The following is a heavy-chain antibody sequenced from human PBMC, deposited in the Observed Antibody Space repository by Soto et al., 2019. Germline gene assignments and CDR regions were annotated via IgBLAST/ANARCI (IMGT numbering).Heavy chain of an antibody. V-gene: IGHV2-5*02. D-gene: IGHD2-15*01. CDR2: IYWDDDK. CDR1: GFSLSTSGVG. CDR3: PHMGPITPMDV. J-gene: IGHJ6*04. Sequence: GPTLVNPTQTLTLTCTFSGFSLSTSGVGVGWIRQPPGKALEWLALIYWDDDKRYSPSLKSRLTITKDTSKNQVVLTMTNMDPVDTATDYGPHMGPITPMDVCGKGTTLTVSS.